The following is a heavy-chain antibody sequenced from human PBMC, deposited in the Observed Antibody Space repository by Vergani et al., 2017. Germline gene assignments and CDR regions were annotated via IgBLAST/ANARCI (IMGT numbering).Heavy chain of an antibody. D-gene: IGHD6-13*01. Sequence: EVQLLESGGGLVQPGGSLRLSCAASGFTFSSYSMNWVRPAPGKGLEWVSSISSSSSYIYYADSVKGRFTISRDNSKNTLYLQMNSLRAEDTAVYYCSSKDSSSWYGWDAFDIWGQGTMVTVSS. J-gene: IGHJ3*02. CDR3: SSKDSSSWYGWDAFDI. CDR2: ISSSSSYI. V-gene: IGHV3-21*01. CDR1: GFTFSSYS.